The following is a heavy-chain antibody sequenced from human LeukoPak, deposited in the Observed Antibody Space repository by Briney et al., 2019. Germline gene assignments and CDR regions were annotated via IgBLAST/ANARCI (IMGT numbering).Heavy chain of an antibody. D-gene: IGHD3-10*01. J-gene: IGHJ5*02. V-gene: IGHV4-34*01. CDR3: ARGVRYGSGSYRAKNWFDP. Sequence: PSETLSLTCAVYGGSFSGYYWSWIRQPPGKWLEWIGEINHSGSTNYNPSLKSRVTISVDTSKNQFSLKLSSVTAADTAVYYCARGVRYGSGSYRAKNWFDPWGQGTLVTVSS. CDR1: GGSFSGYY. CDR2: INHSGST.